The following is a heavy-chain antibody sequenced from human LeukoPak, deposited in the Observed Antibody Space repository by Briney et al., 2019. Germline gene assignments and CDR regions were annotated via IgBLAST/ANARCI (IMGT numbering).Heavy chain of an antibody. J-gene: IGHJ4*02. Sequence: GGSLRLSCVASGFTFDDYALHWVGQAPGKGLEWVSLISWDGFTTYYADSVKGRFTISRDNSKNSLYLQMNSLRTEDTALYYCAKDRSLDGYNAFFDYWGQGTLVTVSS. CDR1: GFTFDDYA. D-gene: IGHD5-24*01. CDR3: AKDRSLDGYNAFFDY. CDR2: ISWDGFTT. V-gene: IGHV3-43D*04.